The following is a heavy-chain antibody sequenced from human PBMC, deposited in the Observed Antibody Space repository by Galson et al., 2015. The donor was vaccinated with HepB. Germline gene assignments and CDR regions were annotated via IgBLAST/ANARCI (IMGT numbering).Heavy chain of an antibody. CDR3: AKDPFVVVVPDSEDY. J-gene: IGHJ4*02. Sequence: SLRLSCAASGFTFSSYAMSWVRQAPGKGLEWVSAISGSGGSTYYADSVKGRFTISRDNSKNTLYLQMNSLRAEDTAVYYCAKDPFVVVVPDSEDYWGQGTLVTVSS. CDR2: ISGSGGST. V-gene: IGHV3-23*01. D-gene: IGHD2-2*01. CDR1: GFTFSSYA.